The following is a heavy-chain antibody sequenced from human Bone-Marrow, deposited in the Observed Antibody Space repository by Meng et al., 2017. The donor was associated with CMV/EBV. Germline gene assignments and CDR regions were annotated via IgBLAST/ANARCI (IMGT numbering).Heavy chain of an antibody. CDR2: IDPTGDHI. J-gene: IGHJ1*01. CDR1: GGTFSSYA. D-gene: IGHD2-2*01. CDR3: ARDMPSDDKWD. V-gene: IGHV1-46*01. Sequence: ASVKVSCKASGGTFSSYAISWVRQAPGQGLEWMTRIDPTGDHITYAQKFQGRVTLTRDTSTTTVSLELTSLTSEDTAIYYCARDMPSDDKWDWGQGTLVTVSS.